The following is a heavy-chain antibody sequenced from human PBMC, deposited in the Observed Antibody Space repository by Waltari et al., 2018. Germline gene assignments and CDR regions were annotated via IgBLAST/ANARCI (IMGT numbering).Heavy chain of an antibody. CDR3: ARERSRDFDWLPNVLDV. V-gene: IGHV4-34*02. J-gene: IGHJ3*01. D-gene: IGHD3-9*01. CDR1: GGSFSGPF. CDR2: IDHRGST. Sequence: QVQLQQGGAGLLKPSETLSLTCTVHGGSFSGPFWPWIRPAPGKGLEWLGEIDHRGSTHYNPSFRSRVTISVDTSKNQFSLQLNSVTAADTALYYCARERSRDFDWLPNVLDVWGLGTLVTVSS.